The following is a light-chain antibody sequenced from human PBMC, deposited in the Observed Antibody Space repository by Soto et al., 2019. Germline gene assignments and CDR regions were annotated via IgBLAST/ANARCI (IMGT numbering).Light chain of an antibody. CDR3: QQYNSFTWT. CDR1: QSISSW. CDR2: KAS. J-gene: IGKJ1*01. V-gene: IGKV1-5*03. Sequence: DIQMTQSPSTLSASVGDRVTINFRASQSISSWLAWYQQKPGKAPKLLIYKASSLESGVPSRFSGSGSGTEFTLTISSLQPDDFATYYCQQYNSFTWTFGQGTKVDI.